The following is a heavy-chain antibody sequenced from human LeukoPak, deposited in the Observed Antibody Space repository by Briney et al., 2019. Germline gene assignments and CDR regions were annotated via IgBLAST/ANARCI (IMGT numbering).Heavy chain of an antibody. D-gene: IGHD3-16*01. CDR1: GITLSNYG. CDR3: AKRGIVIRVILVGFHKEAYYFDS. CDR2: ISDRGSRT. Sequence: GGSLRLSCAVSGITLSNYGMSWVRQAPGKGLEWVAGISDRGSRTNYADSVKGRFTISTDHPKNTLYLQIKSLRAEDTAVYFCAKRGIVIRVILVGFHKEAYYFDSWGQGALATVSS. J-gene: IGHJ4*02. V-gene: IGHV3-23*01.